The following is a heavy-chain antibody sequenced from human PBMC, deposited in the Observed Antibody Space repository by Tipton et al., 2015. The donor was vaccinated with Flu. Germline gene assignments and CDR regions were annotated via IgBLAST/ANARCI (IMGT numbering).Heavy chain of an antibody. Sequence: SLRLSCAASGFTFSDYGMNWFRQSPGKGLEWVSVLSGNGGNTYYADSVKGRFTISRDNSKSTLYLQMNSLRAEDTAVYYCAKGGSYVVDNWGQGTLVTVSS. CDR1: GFTFSDYG. V-gene: IGHV3-23*01. CDR3: AKGGSYVVDN. D-gene: IGHD1-26*01. CDR2: LSGNGGNT. J-gene: IGHJ4*02.